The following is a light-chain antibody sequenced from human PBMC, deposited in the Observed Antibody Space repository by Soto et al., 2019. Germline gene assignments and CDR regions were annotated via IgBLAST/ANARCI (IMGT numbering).Light chain of an antibody. J-gene: IGKJ4*01. CDR1: QSVSIH. Sequence: EIVLTQSPATLSSSPGERVTLFCRASQSVSIHLAWYQQKPGQAPRLLIYDTFNRATGIPARFSGRGSGTDFTLNISSLEPEDFAVYYCQHRSSWPLTFGGGTKVEIK. CDR2: DTF. CDR3: QHRSSWPLT. V-gene: IGKV3-11*01.